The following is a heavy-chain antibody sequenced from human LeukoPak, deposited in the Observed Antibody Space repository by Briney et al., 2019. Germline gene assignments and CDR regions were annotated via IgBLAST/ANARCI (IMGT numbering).Heavy chain of an antibody. J-gene: IGHJ2*01. CDR2: LYRGSST. CDR1: GFSVSTNY. D-gene: IGHD3-3*02. CDR3: ARVGDHFHWYLDL. V-gene: IGHV3-53*01. Sequence: GGSLRLSCAASGFSVSTNYMNWVRQAPGKGLEWVSILYRGSSTYYADSVEGRFIVSRDSSKNTLSLQMNDLRAEDTAVYYCARVGDHFHWYLDLWGRATLVTVSS.